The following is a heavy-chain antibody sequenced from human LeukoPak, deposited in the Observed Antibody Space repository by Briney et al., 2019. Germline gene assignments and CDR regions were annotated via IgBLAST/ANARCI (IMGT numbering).Heavy chain of an antibody. D-gene: IGHD2-2*01. CDR1: GGSVSSGGYY. V-gene: IGHV4-61*08. CDR3: ASLFCTRTSCFFLDP. CDR2: IYYSGST. J-gene: IGHJ5*02. Sequence: SETLPLTCTVSGGSVSSGGYYWSWIRQPPGKGLEWLSYIYYSGSTNYNPSLKSRVTISLDASRNQFSLRLSSVTAADTAVYYCASLFCTRTSCFFLDPWGQGTLVTVSS.